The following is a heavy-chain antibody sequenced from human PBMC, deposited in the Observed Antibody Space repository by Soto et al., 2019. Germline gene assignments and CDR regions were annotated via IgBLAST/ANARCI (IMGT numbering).Heavy chain of an antibody. D-gene: IGHD1-1*01. CDR1: GFNFAEYA. J-gene: IGHJ6*02. V-gene: IGHV3-9*01. CDR2: ISWDGGRI. Sequence: AGGSLRLSCAASGFNFAEYAMHWVRQIPGKGLEWVSGISWDGGRIGYADSVKGRFTISRDNAKKSLFLQMNSLRPEDTALYYCAKVVVQATQSSSYFYGMDVRGQETTV. CDR3: AKVVVQATQSSSYFYGMDV.